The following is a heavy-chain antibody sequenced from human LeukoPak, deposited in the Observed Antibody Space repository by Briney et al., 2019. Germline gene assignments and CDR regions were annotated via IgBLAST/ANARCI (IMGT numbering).Heavy chain of an antibody. D-gene: IGHD6-19*01. CDR3: ATGPTYSSGWYGPFDY. J-gene: IGHJ4*02. V-gene: IGHV1-24*01. CDR1: GYTLTELS. CDR2: FDPEDGET. Sequence: ASVKVSCKVSGYTLTELSMHWVRQAPGKGLEWTGGFDPEDGETIYAQKFQGRVTMTEDTSTDTAYMELSSLRSEDTAVYYCATGPTYSSGWYGPFDYWGQGTLVTVSS.